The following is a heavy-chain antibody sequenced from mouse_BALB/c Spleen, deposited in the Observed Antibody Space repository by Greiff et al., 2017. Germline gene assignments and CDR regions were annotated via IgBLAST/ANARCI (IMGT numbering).Heavy chain of an antibody. Sequence: EVKLVESGGGLVKPGGSLKLSCAASGFTFSSYAMSWVRQTPEKRLEWVASISSGGSTYYPDSVKGRFTISRDNARNILYLQMSSLRSEDTAMYYCAREREYDYAMDDWGQGTSVTVSS. V-gene: IGHV5-6-5*01. CDR2: ISSGGST. CDR1: GFTFSSYA. CDR3: AREREYDYAMDD. D-gene: IGHD5-1*01. J-gene: IGHJ4*01.